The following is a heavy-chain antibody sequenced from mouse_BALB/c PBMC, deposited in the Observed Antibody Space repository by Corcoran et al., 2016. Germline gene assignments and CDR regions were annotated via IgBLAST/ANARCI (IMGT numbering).Heavy chain of an antibody. Sequence: QIQLVQSGPELKKPVDTVSFSCQASGYTFTDSSLHWVKQSPGKGLKRMGWINTETGEPTYADAFKGRFAFSLETSASTAYLQINNPKNEDTATYFCERSHAMDYWGQGTSVTVSS. V-gene: IGHV9-2-1*01. CDR3: ERSHAMDY. J-gene: IGHJ4*01. CDR1: GYTFTDSS. CDR2: INTETGEP.